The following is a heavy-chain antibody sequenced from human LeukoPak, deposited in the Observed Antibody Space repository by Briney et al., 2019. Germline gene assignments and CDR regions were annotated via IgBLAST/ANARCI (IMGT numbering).Heavy chain of an antibody. D-gene: IGHD4-17*01. CDR3: ARESYMTTVTLGYDWYFDL. CDR1: GFTFSDHY. Sequence: PRGSLRLSCAASGFTFSDHYMDWVRQAPGKGLEWVGRTRNKANSYTTEYAASVKGRFTISRDDSKNSLYLQMNSLKTEDTAVYYCARESYMTTVTLGYDWYFDLWGRGTLVTVSS. J-gene: IGHJ2*01. CDR2: TRNKANSYTT. V-gene: IGHV3-72*01.